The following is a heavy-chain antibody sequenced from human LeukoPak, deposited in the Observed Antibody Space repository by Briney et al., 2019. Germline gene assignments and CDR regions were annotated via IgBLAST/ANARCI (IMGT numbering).Heavy chain of an antibody. Sequence: KTSETLSLTCTVSGGSISSSSYYWGWIRQPPGKGLEWIGSIYYSGSTYYNPSLKSRVTISVDTSKNQFSLKLSSVTAADTAVYYCARRPAVAGTTFDYWGQGTLVTVSS. V-gene: IGHV4-39*01. CDR1: GGSISSSSYY. D-gene: IGHD6-19*01. J-gene: IGHJ4*02. CDR2: IYYSGST. CDR3: ARRPAVAGTTFDY.